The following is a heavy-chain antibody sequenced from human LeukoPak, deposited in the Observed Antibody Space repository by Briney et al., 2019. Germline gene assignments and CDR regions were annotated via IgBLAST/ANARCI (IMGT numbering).Heavy chain of an antibody. V-gene: IGHV3-30*02. CDR3: AKDLATDDAFDI. D-gene: IGHD5-12*01. CDR1: GFTFSSYG. CDR2: IRYDGSNE. J-gene: IGHJ3*02. Sequence: GGSLRLSCAASGFTFSSYGMHWVRQAPGKGLEWVAFIRYDGSNEYYADSVKGRFTISRDNSKNTLYLQMNSLRAEDTAVYYCAKDLATDDAFDIWGQGTMVTVSS.